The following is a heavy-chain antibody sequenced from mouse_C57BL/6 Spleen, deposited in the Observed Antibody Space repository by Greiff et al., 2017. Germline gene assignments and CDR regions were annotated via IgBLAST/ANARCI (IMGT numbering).Heavy chain of an antibody. J-gene: IGHJ3*01. V-gene: IGHV1-82*01. CDR1: GYAFSSSW. Sequence: VQLVESGPELVKPGASVKISCKASGYAFSSSWMNWVKQRPGKGLEWIGRIYPGDGDTNYNGKFKGKATLTADKSSSTAYMQLSSLTSDDSAVYCCARPSSGSWFAYWGQGTLVTVPA. CDR2: IYPGDGDT. CDR3: ARPSSGSWFAY. D-gene: IGHD3-1*01.